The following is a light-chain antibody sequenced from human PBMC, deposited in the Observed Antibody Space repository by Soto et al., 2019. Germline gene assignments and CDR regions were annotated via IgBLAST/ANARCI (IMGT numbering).Light chain of an antibody. Sequence: DIKRTKSPSYLFECVGARVSMTWMASQSIGRYLHWYQQTPGRAPKFLISAASSLQSGVPSRFSGSGSGTDFTLTISSLQPEDFATYYCQQSYYTPLTFGGGTKVDIK. CDR3: QQSYYTPLT. CDR2: AAS. V-gene: IGKV1-39*01. CDR1: QSIGRY. J-gene: IGKJ4*01.